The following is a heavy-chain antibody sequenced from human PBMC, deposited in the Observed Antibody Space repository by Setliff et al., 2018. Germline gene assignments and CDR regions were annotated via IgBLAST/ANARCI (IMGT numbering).Heavy chain of an antibody. D-gene: IGHD6-13*01. V-gene: IGHV3-7*01. CDR1: GFTFSSYW. Sequence: PGVSLRLSCAASGFTFSSYWMSWVRQAPGKGLEWVANIKQDGSEKYYVDSVKGRFTISRDNAKNSLYLQMNSLRAEDTAVYYCARSPRYSSSWMSRNWGQGTLVTVSS. CDR3: ARSPRYSSSWMSRN. CDR2: IKQDGSEK. J-gene: IGHJ4*02.